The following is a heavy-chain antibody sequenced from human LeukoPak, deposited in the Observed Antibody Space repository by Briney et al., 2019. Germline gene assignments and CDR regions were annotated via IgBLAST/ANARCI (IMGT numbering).Heavy chain of an antibody. CDR2: INHSGST. CDR3: AREGYCSGGSCYPEYFQH. J-gene: IGHJ1*01. V-gene: IGHV4-34*01. Sequence: SETLSLTCAVYGGSFSGYYWSWIRQPPGKGLEWIGEINHSGSTNYNPSLKSRVTISVDTSKNQFSLKLSSLTAADTAVYYCAREGYCSGGSCYPEYFQHWGQGTLVTVSS. CDR1: GGSFSGYY. D-gene: IGHD2-15*01.